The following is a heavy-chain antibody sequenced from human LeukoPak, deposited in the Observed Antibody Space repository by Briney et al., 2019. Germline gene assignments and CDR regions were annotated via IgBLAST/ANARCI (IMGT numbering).Heavy chain of an antibody. J-gene: IGHJ4*02. CDR3: AVSIAAAVLLPLIYY. V-gene: IGHV1-69*06. D-gene: IGHD6-13*01. Sequence: SVKVSCKASGGTFSSYAISWVRQAPGQGLEWMGGIIPIFGTANYAQKFQGRVTITADKSTSTAYMELSSLRSEDTAVYYCAVSIAAAVLLPLIYYWGQGTLVTVSS. CDR2: IIPIFGTA. CDR1: GGTFSSYA.